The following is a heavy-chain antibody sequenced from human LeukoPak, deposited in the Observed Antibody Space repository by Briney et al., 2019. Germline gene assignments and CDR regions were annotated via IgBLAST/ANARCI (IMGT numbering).Heavy chain of an antibody. D-gene: IGHD5/OR15-5a*01. V-gene: IGHV3-33*01. J-gene: IGHJ4*02. Sequence: GGSLRLSCAASGFTFSSYAMHWVRQAPGKGLEWVAFIWSEGSDKYYADSVRGRFTISRDNSKNTLYLQINSLRAEDTAVYYCARDLYSVSSWSAYDSWGQGILVTVSS. CDR1: GFTFSSYA. CDR3: ARDLYSVSSWSAYDS. CDR2: IWSEGSDK.